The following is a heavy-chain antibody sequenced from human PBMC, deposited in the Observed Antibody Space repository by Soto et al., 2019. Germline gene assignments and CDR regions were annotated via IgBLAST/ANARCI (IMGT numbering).Heavy chain of an antibody. J-gene: IGHJ4*02. Sequence: GGSLRLSCAASGFTFSSYGMHWVRQAPGKGLEWVAVISYDGSNKYYADSVKGRFTISRDNSKNTLYLQMNSLRAEDTAVYYCAKDPYDSSGPLDPHYWGQGTLVTVSS. CDR1: GFTFSSYG. D-gene: IGHD3-22*01. CDR2: ISYDGSNK. V-gene: IGHV3-30*18. CDR3: AKDPYDSSGPLDPHY.